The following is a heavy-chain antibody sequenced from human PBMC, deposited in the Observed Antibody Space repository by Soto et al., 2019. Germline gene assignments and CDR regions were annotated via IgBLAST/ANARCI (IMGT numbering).Heavy chain of an antibody. D-gene: IGHD3-10*01. CDR2: IWYDGSNK. V-gene: IGHV3-33*01. J-gene: IGHJ4*02. CDR3: ARASAMMQRSRYFDY. Sequence: QVQLVESGGGVVQPGRSLRLSCAASGFTFSSYGMHWVRQAPGKGLEWGAVIWYDGSNKYYADSVKGRFTISRDNSKNPLYLQMNSLRAEDTAVYYCARASAMMQRSRYFDYWGQGTLVTVSS. CDR1: GFTFSSYG.